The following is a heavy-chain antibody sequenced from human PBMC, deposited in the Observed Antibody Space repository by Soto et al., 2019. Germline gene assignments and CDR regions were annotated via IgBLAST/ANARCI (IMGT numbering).Heavy chain of an antibody. V-gene: IGHV1-18*01. Sequence: QVQLVQSGAEVKKPGASVRVSCKASGYTFTSYGVTWVRQAPGQGLEWMGWISGYNGNTKYAQKLQGRVTMTTDTSTSNAYMELRSPTSDATAVYYCARTHGYTASWSWFDPWGQGTLVTVSS. D-gene: IGHD6-13*01. CDR2: ISGYNGNT. J-gene: IGHJ5*02. CDR3: ARTHGYTASWSWFDP. CDR1: GYTFTSYG.